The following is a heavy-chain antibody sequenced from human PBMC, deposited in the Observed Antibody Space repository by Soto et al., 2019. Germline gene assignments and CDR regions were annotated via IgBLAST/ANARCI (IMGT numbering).Heavy chain of an antibody. CDR1: GGFISSYY. V-gene: IGHV4-59*01. D-gene: IGHD3-22*01. Sequence: SETLSRTCTVYGGFISSYYWSLIRQPPGKGLEWIGYINYSGSTNYNPSLKSRVTTSLDTSKNQFSLKLSSVTAAETAVYYCANYDSSGYGMDYWGQGTLVTV. CDR2: INYSGST. CDR3: ANYDSSGYGMDY. J-gene: IGHJ4*02.